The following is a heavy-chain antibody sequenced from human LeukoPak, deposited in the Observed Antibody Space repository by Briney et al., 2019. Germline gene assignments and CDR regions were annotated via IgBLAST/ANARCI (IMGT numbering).Heavy chain of an antibody. D-gene: IGHD2/OR15-2a*01. CDR3: ARDWGSMDGAFDI. CDR2: IKQDGSEK. CDR1: GFTFSSYW. Sequence: GGSLRLSCAASGFTFSSYWMSWVRQAPGKGLEWVANIKQDGSEKYYVDSVKGRFTISRDNAKNSLYLQVNSLRAEDTAVYYCARDWGSMDGAFDIWGQGTMVTASS. J-gene: IGHJ3*02. V-gene: IGHV3-7*05.